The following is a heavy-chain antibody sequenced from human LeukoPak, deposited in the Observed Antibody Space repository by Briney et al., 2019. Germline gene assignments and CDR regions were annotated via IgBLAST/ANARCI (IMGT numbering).Heavy chain of an antibody. J-gene: IGHJ6*02. V-gene: IGHV3-49*03. Sequence: HPGGSLRLSCTVSGFILGDYAMSWFRQAPGKGLEWVGFIRSKGYGGTTEYAASVKGRFTISRDDPKSIAYLQMNGLKTEDTAVYYCTRGAVQGMDVWGQGTTVTVSS. CDR3: TRGAVQGMDV. D-gene: IGHD3-10*01. CDR1: GFILGDYA. CDR2: IRSKGYGGTT.